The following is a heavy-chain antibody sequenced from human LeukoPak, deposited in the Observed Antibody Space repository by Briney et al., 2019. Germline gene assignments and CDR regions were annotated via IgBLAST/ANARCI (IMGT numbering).Heavy chain of an antibody. CDR2: INHSGST. D-gene: IGHD1-26*01. CDR3: ARGWPHELYDAFDI. J-gene: IGHJ3*02. CDR1: GGSISSGSYY. Sequence: PSQTLSLTCTVSGGSISSGSYYWSWIRQPPGKGLEWIGEINHSGSTNYNPSLKSRVTISVDTSKNQFSLKLSSVTAADTAVYYCARGWPHELYDAFDIWGQGTMVTVSS. V-gene: IGHV4-39*07.